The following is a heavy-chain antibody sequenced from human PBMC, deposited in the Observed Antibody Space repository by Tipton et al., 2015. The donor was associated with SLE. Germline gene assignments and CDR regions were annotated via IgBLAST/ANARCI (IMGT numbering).Heavy chain of an antibody. CDR3: AREKYSSSPDYYGMDV. CDR1: GGSISSYY. V-gene: IGHV4-59*12. CDR2: IYYSGST. D-gene: IGHD6-6*01. J-gene: IGHJ6*02. Sequence: TLSLTCTVSGGSISSYYWSWIRQPPGKGLEWIGYIYYSGSTNYNPSLKSRVTISVDTSKNQFSLKLSSVTAADTAVYYCAREKYSSSPDYYGMDVWGQGTLVTVSS.